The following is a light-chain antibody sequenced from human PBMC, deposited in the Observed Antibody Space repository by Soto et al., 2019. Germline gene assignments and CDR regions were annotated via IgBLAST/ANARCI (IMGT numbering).Light chain of an antibody. CDR2: GAS. V-gene: IGKV3-20*01. Sequence: EIVLTQSPGTLSLTPGERATLSCRASQSVNSAYLAWYQQKPGQAPRLLIFGASNRATGIPDRFSGSGSGTDFTLTISRLEPEDFAVYHCQQYAGSPPKYIFGQGTKVAIK. CDR1: QSVNSAY. J-gene: IGKJ2*01. CDR3: QQYAGSPPKYI.